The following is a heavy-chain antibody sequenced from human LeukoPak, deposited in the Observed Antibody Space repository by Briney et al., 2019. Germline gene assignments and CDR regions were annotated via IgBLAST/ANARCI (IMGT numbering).Heavy chain of an antibody. J-gene: IGHJ6*02. CDR2: IYYSGST. CDR3: ARDQLNLGPIVVVRLVTYYYGMDV. V-gene: IGHV4-39*07. D-gene: IGHD3-22*01. CDR1: GGSISSSSYY. Sequence: PSQTLSLTCTVSGGSISSSSYYWGWIRQPPGKGLEWIGSIYYSGSTYYNPSLKSRVTISVDTSKNQFSLKLSSVTAADTAVYYCARDQLNLGPIVVVRLVTYYYGMDVWGQGTTVTVSS.